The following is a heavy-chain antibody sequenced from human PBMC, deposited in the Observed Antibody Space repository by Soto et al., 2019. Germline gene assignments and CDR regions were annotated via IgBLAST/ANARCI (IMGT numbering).Heavy chain of an antibody. CDR1: GFSLNTNGMG. CDR3: AGWNYESGLDV. Sequence: QITLKESGPTLVRPTQTLTLTCSFSGFSLNTNGMGVGWIRQPPGKALEWLAFIYWDEDKRYSPSLKTSITVTTDTSTNDVVLTLTTLCPLDTRTYYCAGWNYESGLDVWGQGTTVTVSS. J-gene: IGHJ6*02. CDR2: IYWDEDK. D-gene: IGHD1-7*01. V-gene: IGHV2-5*02.